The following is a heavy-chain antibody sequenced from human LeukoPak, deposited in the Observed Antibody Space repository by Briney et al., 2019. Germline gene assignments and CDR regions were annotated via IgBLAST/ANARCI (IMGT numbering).Heavy chain of an antibody. V-gene: IGHV1-18*01. CDR1: GYTFTSYG. J-gene: IGHJ6*02. D-gene: IGHD1-26*01. CDR2: ISAYNGNT. Sequence: ASAKVSCKASGYTFTSYGISWVRQAPGQGLEWMGWISAYNGNTNYAQKLQGRVTMTTDTSTSTAYMELRSLRSDDTAVYYCARYWSGSGGTLYYYGMDVWGQGTTVTVSS. CDR3: ARYWSGSGGTLYYYGMDV.